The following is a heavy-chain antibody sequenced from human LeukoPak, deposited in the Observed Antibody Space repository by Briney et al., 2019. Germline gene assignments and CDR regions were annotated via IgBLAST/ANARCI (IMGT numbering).Heavy chain of an antibody. Sequence: PSETLSLTCAVYGGSFSGYYWSWIRQPPGKGLEWIGEINHSGSTNYNPSLKSRVTISVDTSKNQFSLKLSSVTAADTAVYYCARHVTHKRRHTRNYYFDYWGQGTLVTVSS. CDR3: ARHVTHKRRHTRNYYFDY. J-gene: IGHJ4*02. CDR1: GGSFSGYY. V-gene: IGHV4-34*01. CDR2: INHSGST. D-gene: IGHD2/OR15-2a*01.